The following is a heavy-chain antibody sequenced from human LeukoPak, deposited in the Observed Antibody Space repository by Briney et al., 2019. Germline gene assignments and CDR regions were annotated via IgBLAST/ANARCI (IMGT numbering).Heavy chain of an antibody. J-gene: IGHJ4*02. D-gene: IGHD1-1*01. V-gene: IGHV4-4*07. Sequence: SETLSLTCTVSGGFISNYYWGWIRQPAGKGLEWIGRIYSSGSASYNPSLQSRVTMSVDTSKKEFSLKLTSMTAADTAVYYCARDLNWNDQGRDSWGQGTLVTVST. CDR1: GGFISNYY. CDR3: ARDLNWNDQGRDS. CDR2: IYSSGSA.